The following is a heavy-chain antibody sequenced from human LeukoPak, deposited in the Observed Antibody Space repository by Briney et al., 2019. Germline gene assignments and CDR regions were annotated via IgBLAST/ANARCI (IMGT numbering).Heavy chain of an antibody. D-gene: IGHD2-15*01. CDR3: ARGRAADHYYYYYMDV. J-gene: IGHJ6*03. V-gene: IGHV1-69*05. CDR1: GGTFSSYA. CDR2: IIPIFGTA. Sequence: SMKVSCKASGGTFSSYAISWVRQAPGQGLEWMGGIIPIFGTANYAQKFQGRVTITTDESTSTAYMELSSLRSEDTAVYYCARGRAADHYYYYYMDVWGKGTTVTVSS.